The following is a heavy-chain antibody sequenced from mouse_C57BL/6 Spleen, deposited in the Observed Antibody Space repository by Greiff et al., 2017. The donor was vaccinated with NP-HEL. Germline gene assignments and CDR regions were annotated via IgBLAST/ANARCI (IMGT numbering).Heavy chain of an antibody. D-gene: IGHD1-1*01. CDR3: ARSYYYGSSPYYYAMDY. Sequence: QVQLQQPGAELVRPGSSVKLSCKASGYTFTSYWMHWVKQRPIQGLEWIGNIDPSDSETHYNQKFKDKATLTVDKSSSTAYMQLSSLTSEDSAVYYCARSYYYGSSPYYYAMDYWGQGTSVTVSS. CDR2: IDPSDSET. CDR1: GYTFTSYW. J-gene: IGHJ4*01. V-gene: IGHV1-52*01.